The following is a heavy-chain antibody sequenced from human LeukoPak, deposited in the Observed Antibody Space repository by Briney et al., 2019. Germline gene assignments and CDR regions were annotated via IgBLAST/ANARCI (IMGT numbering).Heavy chain of an antibody. CDR1: GYTFTGYY. Sequence: ASVKVSCKASGYTFTGYYMHWVRQAPGQGLEWMGWINPNSGGTNYAQKFQGRVTMTRDTSISTAYMELSRLRSDDTAVYYCARSWVPAAITHSDYWGQGALVTVSS. V-gene: IGHV1-2*02. J-gene: IGHJ4*02. CDR2: INPNSGGT. D-gene: IGHD2-2*02. CDR3: ARSWVPAAITHSDY.